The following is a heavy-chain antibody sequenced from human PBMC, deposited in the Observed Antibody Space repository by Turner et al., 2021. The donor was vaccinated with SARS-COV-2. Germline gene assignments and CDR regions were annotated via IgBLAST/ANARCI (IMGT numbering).Heavy chain of an antibody. CDR1: GYTFSSYD. CDR2: MNPNSGNT. CDR3: ARTFTAMVRVDY. J-gene: IGHJ4*02. D-gene: IGHD5-18*01. Sequence: QVQLWQSGADVEKPVPSVKDSCKASGYTFSSYDINWVRQASGQGLEWMVWMNPNSGNTGYVQKFQGRVTMTRNTSISTAYMELSSLRSEDTAVYYWARTFTAMVRVDYWGQGTLVTVSS. V-gene: IGHV1-8*01.